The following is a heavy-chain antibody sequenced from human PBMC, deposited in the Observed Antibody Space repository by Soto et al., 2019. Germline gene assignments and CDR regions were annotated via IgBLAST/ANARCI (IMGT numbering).Heavy chain of an antibody. CDR3: ARDTVLTGMFDF. V-gene: IGHV4-59*01. D-gene: IGHD4-17*01. CDR1: GGSIGSYH. J-gene: IGHJ4*02. CDR2: VYYTGTT. Sequence: PSETLSLTCTVSGGSIGSYHWSWVRQPPGKGLEWIASVYYTGTTNYNPSLGSRVTISIDAPGNRFSMEITSVTAADTAIYYCARDTVLTGMFDFWGQGTLVTVSS.